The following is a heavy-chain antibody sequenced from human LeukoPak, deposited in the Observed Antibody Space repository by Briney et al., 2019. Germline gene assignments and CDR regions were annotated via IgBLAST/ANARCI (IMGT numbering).Heavy chain of an antibody. J-gene: IGHJ3*01. Sequence: SETLSLTCTVSGGSISSSSYYWGWIRQPPGKGLEWIGSIYYSGSTNYNPSLKSRVTTSIDTSRHQFSLKMASVTAADTAVYFCAREPPWGGNLNDAFDLWGHGTMVTVSS. CDR1: GGSISSSSYY. CDR3: AREPPWGGNLNDAFDL. D-gene: IGHD3-16*02. V-gene: IGHV4-39*02. CDR2: IYYSGST.